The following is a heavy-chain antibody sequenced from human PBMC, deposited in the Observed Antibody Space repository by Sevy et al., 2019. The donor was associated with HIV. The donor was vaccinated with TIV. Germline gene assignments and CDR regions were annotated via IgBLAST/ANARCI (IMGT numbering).Heavy chain of an antibody. D-gene: IGHD6-13*01. Sequence: GGSLRLSCTASGFTFGDYAMSWVRQAPGKGLEWVGFIRSKAYGGTTEYAASVKGRFTISRDDSKSIAYLQMNSLKTEDTAVYYCTRDGVSSEDAFDIWGQGTMVTVSS. J-gene: IGHJ3*02. CDR3: TRDGVSSEDAFDI. CDR2: IRSKAYGGTT. CDR1: GFTFGDYA. V-gene: IGHV3-49*04.